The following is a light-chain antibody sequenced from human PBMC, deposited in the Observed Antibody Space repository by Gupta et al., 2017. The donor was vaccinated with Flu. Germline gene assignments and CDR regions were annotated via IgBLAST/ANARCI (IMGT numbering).Light chain of an antibody. J-gene: IGKJ1*01. Sequence: DVQMTQSPSILSASVGDTVTITCRASQSIDIWLAWYQQKPGKAPNLLIYKASFLGSGVPSRFSGSGSGTEFTLAISGLQSDDFATYYCLEYSTYYWRTFGQGTKVEMK. CDR3: LEYSTYYWRT. CDR2: KAS. V-gene: IGKV1-5*03. CDR1: QSIDIW.